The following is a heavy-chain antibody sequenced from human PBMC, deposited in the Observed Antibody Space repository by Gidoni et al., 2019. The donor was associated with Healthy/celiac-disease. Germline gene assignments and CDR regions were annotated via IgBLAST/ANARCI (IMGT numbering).Heavy chain of an antibody. V-gene: IGHV3-23*01. CDR2: IRSSGGST. CDR1: GFTFSSHA. J-gene: IGHJ3*02. Sequence: EVQLLESGGGLVQPGGSLSLSCAASGFTFSSHAMSWVRQAPGTGIGWVAAIRSSGGSTYYAESVKGRFTISRDNSKNTLYLQMNSLRAEDTAVYYWACPDYSNSFGSPDAFDIWGQGTMVTVSS. D-gene: IGHD4-4*01. CDR3: ACPDYSNSFGSPDAFDI.